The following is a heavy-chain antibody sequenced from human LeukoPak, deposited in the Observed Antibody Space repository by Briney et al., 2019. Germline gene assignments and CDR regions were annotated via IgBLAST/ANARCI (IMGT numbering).Heavy chain of an antibody. V-gene: IGHV3-7*01. Sequence: GGSLRLSCAASGFTFSSYWMSWVRQAPGKGLEWVANIKQDGSEKYYVDSVKGRFTISRDNAKNSLYLQMNSLRAEDTAVYYCARYIAVAGRGFDYWGQGTLVTVSS. CDR1: GFTFSSYW. D-gene: IGHD6-19*01. CDR3: ARYIAVAGRGFDY. J-gene: IGHJ4*02. CDR2: IKQDGSEK.